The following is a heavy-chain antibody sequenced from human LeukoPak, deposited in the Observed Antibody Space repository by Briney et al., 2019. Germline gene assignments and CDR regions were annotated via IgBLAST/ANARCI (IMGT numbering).Heavy chain of an antibody. CDR3: ARDCRSTSCYISSYYYYGMDV. J-gene: IGHJ6*02. V-gene: IGHV4-31*03. Sequence: PSQTLSLTCTVSGGSISSGGYYWSWIRQHPGTGLEWIGYIYYSGSTYYNPSLKSRVTISVDTSKNQFSLKLSSVTAADTAVYYCARDCRSTSCYISSYYYYGMDVWGQGTTVTVSS. CDR1: GGSISSGGYY. CDR2: IYYSGST. D-gene: IGHD2-2*02.